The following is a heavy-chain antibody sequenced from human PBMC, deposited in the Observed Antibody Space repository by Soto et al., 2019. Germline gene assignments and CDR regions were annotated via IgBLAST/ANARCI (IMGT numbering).Heavy chain of an antibody. D-gene: IGHD1-26*01. CDR2: IWYDGSNK. Sequence: GGSLRLSCAASGFTFSSYGMHWVRQAPGKGLEWVAVIWYDGSNKYYADSVKGRFTISRDNSKNTLYLQMNSLRAEDTAVYYCARDYFSWDGYYYYGMDVWGQGTTVTVSS. CDR3: ARDYFSWDGYYYYGMDV. CDR1: GFTFSSYG. J-gene: IGHJ6*02. V-gene: IGHV3-33*01.